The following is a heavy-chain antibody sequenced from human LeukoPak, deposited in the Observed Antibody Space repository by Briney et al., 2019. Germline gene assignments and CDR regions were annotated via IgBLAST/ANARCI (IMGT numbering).Heavy chain of an antibody. V-gene: IGHV3-48*03. J-gene: IGHJ4*02. CDR2: ISITGITT. Sequence: GGSLRLSCAASGFTFSSFEMDWVRQAPGKGLEWVSYISITGITTYYADSVKGRFTISRDNAKNSLYLQMNSLRAEDTAVYYCAREMGGYPFDYWGQGTLVTVSS. CDR1: GFTFSSFE. CDR3: AREMGGYPFDY. D-gene: IGHD5-12*01.